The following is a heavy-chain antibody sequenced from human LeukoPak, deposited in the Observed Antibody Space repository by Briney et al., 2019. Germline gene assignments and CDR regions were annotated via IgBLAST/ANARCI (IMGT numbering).Heavy chain of an antibody. CDR3: ARHGNIVVLVAATAFDY. V-gene: IGHV4-59*08. D-gene: IGHD2-15*01. J-gene: IGHJ4*02. Sequence: SETLSLTCTVSGGSISSYYWSWIRQPPGKGLERIGYIYYSGSTYYNPSLKSRVTISVDTSKSQFSLKVNSVTAADTAAYYCARHGNIVVLVAATAFDYWGQGTLVTVSS. CDR1: GGSISSYY. CDR2: IYYSGST.